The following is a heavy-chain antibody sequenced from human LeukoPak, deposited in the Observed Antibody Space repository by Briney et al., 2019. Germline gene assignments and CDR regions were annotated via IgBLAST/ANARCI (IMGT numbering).Heavy chain of an antibody. Sequence: ASVKVSCKTSGYTFTSYYMHWVRQAPGQGLEWMGIINLNGGSTKYAQKFQSRVTMTRDTSTSTVYIELSSLRSEDTAVYYCTRVYCSSSSCYNADYWGQGTLVTVSS. V-gene: IGHV1-46*03. CDR3: TRVYCSSSSCYNADY. CDR2: INLNGGST. D-gene: IGHD2-2*02. J-gene: IGHJ4*02. CDR1: GYTFTSYY.